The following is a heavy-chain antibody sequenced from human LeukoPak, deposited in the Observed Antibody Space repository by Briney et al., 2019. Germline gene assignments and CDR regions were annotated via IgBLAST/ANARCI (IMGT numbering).Heavy chain of an antibody. CDR1: GFTVSSNY. CDR3: ARDIAYDSSGYYSPHFDY. D-gene: IGHD3-22*01. CDR2: IYSGGST. Sequence: PGGSLRLSCAASGFTVSSNYMSWVRQAPGKGLGWVSVIYSGGSTYYADSVKGRFTISRDNSKNTLYLQMNSLRAEDTAVYYCARDIAYDSSGYYSPHFDYWGQGTLVTVSS. V-gene: IGHV3-53*01. J-gene: IGHJ4*02.